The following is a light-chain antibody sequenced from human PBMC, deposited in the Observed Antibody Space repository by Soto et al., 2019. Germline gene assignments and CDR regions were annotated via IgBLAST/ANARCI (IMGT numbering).Light chain of an antibody. V-gene: IGLV2-14*01. Sequence: ALTHPASVFGSPGVSITISCTGTSSDVGGYDYVSWYQLHPGKAPKLMVFEVSNRPSGVSYRFSGSKSGNTASLTISGLQAEVDAGYFYNSYSICFPSLFGTGTNLTVL. CDR1: SSDVGGYDY. CDR2: EVS. J-gene: IGLJ1*01. CDR3: NSYSICFPSL.